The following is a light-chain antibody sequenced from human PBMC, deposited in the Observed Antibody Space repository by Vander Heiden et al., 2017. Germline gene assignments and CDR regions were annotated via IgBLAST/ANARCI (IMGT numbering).Light chain of an antibody. CDR3: QEWDSSTEV. J-gene: IGLJ1*01. V-gene: IGLV3-1*01. CDR2: QDS. Sequence: SYELTQPPSVSVSPGQTASITCSGDKLGDKYACWYQQKPGQSPVLVIYQDSKRPSGIPERVSGSNSGNTATLTISGTQAMDEAYYYCQEWDSSTEVFGTGTKVTVL. CDR1: KLGDKY.